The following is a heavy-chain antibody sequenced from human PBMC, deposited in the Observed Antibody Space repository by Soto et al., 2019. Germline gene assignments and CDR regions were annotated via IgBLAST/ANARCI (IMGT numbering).Heavy chain of an antibody. V-gene: IGHV1-3*01. D-gene: IGHD2-2*01. CDR2: INAGNGNT. Sequence: ASVKVSCKDSGYTITSNAMHWVRQAPGQRLEWMGWINAGNGNTKYSQKFQGRVTITRDTSASTAYMELSSLRSEDTAVYYCARVDIEYCSSTSCFFNWFDPWGQGTLVTVSS. CDR3: ARVDIEYCSSTSCFFNWFDP. CDR1: GYTITSNA. J-gene: IGHJ5*02.